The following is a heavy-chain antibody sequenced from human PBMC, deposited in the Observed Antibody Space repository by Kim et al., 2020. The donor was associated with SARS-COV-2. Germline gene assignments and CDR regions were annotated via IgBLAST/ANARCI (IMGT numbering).Heavy chain of an antibody. Sequence: GGSLRLSCTASGFTFGDYAMTWFRQAPGKGLEWVGFIRSKAYGGTTECAASVKGRSTISRDDSKRIAYLQMNSLTIDDTAVYDCRPDILTGFYDYYGMDVWGQGTTVTVSS. D-gene: IGHD3-9*01. CDR3: RPDILTGFYDYYGMDV. CDR1: GFTFGDYA. V-gene: IGHV3-49*03. CDR2: IRSKAYGGTT. J-gene: IGHJ6*02.